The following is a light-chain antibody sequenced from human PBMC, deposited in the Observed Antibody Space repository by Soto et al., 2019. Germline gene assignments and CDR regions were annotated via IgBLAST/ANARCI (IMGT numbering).Light chain of an antibody. J-gene: IGKJ2*01. CDR3: QQRSDWPT. V-gene: IGKV3-11*01. CDR1: QSIGSF. CDR2: DKS. Sequence: EIVLTQSPATLSLSPGERATLSCRASQSIGSFLAWYQQKPGQAPRLLIYDKSNRATGIPARFSGSGSETDFTLTISSLEPADSAVYYCQQRSDWPTFGQGTKVEIK.